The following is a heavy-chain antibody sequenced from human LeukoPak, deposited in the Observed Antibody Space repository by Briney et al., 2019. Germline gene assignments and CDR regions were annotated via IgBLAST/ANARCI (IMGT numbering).Heavy chain of an antibody. D-gene: IGHD3-22*01. J-gene: IGHJ4*02. CDR3: ARGSYDSSGYYYY. Sequence: SETLSLTCTVSGGSISSSSYYWGWIRQPPGKGLEWIGSIYYSGSTYYSPSLKSRVTISVDTSRNQFSLKLSSVTAADTAVYYCARGSYDSSGYYYYWGQGTLVTASS. V-gene: IGHV4-39*07. CDR1: GGSISSSSYY. CDR2: IYYSGST.